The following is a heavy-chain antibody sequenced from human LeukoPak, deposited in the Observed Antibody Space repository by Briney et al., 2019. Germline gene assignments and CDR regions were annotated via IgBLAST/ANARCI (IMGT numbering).Heavy chain of an antibody. CDR1: GGSISSGDYY. CDR2: IYYSGSI. CDR3: AREGGINAVDY. V-gene: IGHV4-30-4*01. D-gene: IGHD2-8*01. J-gene: IGHJ4*02. Sequence: SSETLSLTCTVSGGSISSGDYYWSWIRQPPGKGLEWIGYIYYSGSIYYNPSLKSRVTISVDTSKNQFSLKLSPVTAADTAVYYCAREGGINAVDYWGQGTLVTVSS.